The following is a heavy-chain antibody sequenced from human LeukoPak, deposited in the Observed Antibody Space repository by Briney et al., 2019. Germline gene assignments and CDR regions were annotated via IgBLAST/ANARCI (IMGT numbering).Heavy chain of an antibody. CDR2: ISYDGSNK. CDR1: GFTFSSYG. Sequence: GRSLRLSCAASGFTFSSYGMHWVRRAPGKGLEWVAVISYDGSNKYYVDSVKGRFTISRDNSKNTLYLQMNSLRAEDTAVYYCATRGGPSTFGELLVALDYWGQGALVTVSS. CDR3: ATRGGPSTFGELLVALDY. V-gene: IGHV3-30*03. J-gene: IGHJ4*02. D-gene: IGHD3-10*01.